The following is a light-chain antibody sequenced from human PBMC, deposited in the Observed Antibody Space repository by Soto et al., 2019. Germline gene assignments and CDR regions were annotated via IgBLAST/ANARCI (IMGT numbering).Light chain of an antibody. Sequence: QSALTQPASVSGSPGQPITISCTGTSSDVGGYNYVSWYQQHPGKAPKLMIYDVSNRPSGVSNRFSGSQSGNTASLNISGLQAEDEADYYCSSYTSSSTYVFGSGTKVTVL. CDR3: SSYTSSSTYV. J-gene: IGLJ1*01. CDR1: SSDVGGYNY. V-gene: IGLV2-14*01. CDR2: DVS.